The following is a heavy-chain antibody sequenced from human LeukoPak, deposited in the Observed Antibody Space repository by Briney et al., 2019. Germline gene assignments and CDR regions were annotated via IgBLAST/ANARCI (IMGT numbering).Heavy chain of an antibody. J-gene: IGHJ4*02. CDR2: ISYHGSDK. CDR1: GFTFSSYG. CDR3: AKDGGVVTTGRGPIDC. V-gene: IGHV3-30*18. D-gene: IGHD2-21*02. Sequence: PGGSLRLSCAASGFTFSSYGMHWVRQAPGKGLEWVAVISYHGSDKYSADSVKGRFTISRDNSKNMLYLQMNSLRAEDTALYYCAKDGGVVTTGRGPIDCWGQGALVTVSS.